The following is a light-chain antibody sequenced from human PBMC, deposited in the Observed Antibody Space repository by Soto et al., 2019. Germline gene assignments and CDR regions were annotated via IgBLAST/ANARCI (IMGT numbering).Light chain of an antibody. J-gene: IGKJ1*01. CDR1: QSINNL. V-gene: IGKV1-5*03. CDR2: KAS. CDR3: QQYYSYPWT. Sequence: DIQMTQCPSTLSASVGDRVAITCRASQSINNLLVWYQQKPGKAPKLLIYKASRLESGVPSRFSGSGSGTEFTLTISSLQPDDFATYYCQQYYSYPWTFGQGTKVEIK.